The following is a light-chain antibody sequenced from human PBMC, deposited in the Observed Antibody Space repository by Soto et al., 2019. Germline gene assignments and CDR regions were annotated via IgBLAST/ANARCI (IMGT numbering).Light chain of an antibody. J-gene: IGKJ1*01. CDR1: QSISDL. CDR3: QQYNTFWT. Sequence: DIQMTQSPSTLSASVGDRVTITCRASQSISDLLAWYQQKPGKAPKLLIYKASGLEGGVPSRFSGRGSGTEFTLTINGLQPDDFATYYCQQYNTFWTFGQGTKVDIK. V-gene: IGKV1-5*03. CDR2: KAS.